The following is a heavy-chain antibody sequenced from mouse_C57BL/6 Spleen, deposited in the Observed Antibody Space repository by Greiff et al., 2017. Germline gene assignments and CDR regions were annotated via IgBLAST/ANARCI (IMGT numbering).Heavy chain of an antibody. Sequence: VQLQQSGPELVKPGASVKISCKASGYAFSSSWMNWVKQRPGKGLEWIGRIYPGDGDTNYTGTFKGKATLTADKSSSTAYMQLSSLTSEDSAVYFCARWLDGYDYWGQGTTLTVSS. V-gene: IGHV1-82*01. CDR1: GYAFSSSW. CDR2: IYPGDGDT. D-gene: IGHD2-3*01. J-gene: IGHJ2*01. CDR3: ARWLDGYDY.